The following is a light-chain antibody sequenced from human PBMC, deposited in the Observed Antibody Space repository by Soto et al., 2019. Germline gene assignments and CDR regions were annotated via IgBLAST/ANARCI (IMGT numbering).Light chain of an antibody. J-gene: IGLJ1*01. V-gene: IGLV2-8*01. CDR2: EVS. CDR3: SSYAGSYSFGV. Sequence: QSVLTRPPSASGSPGQSVTISCTGTSSDVGGYNYVSWYQQHPGKAPKLMIYEVSKRPSGVPDRFSGSKSGNTASLTVSGLQADDEADYYCSSYAGSYSFGVFGTGTKVTVL. CDR1: SSDVGGYNY.